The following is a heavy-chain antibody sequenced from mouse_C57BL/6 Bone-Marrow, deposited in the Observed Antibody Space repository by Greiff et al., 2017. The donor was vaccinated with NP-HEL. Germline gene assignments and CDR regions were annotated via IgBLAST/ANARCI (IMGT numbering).Heavy chain of an antibody. CDR2: ISSGSSTI. CDR1: GFTFSDYG. V-gene: IGHV5-17*01. Sequence: EVHLVESGGGLVKPGGSLKLSCAASGFTFSDYGMHWVRQAPEKGLEWVAYISSGSSTIYYADTVKGRFPIYRDNAKNTLFLQMTSLRSEDTAMYYCARRRLGRGYFDYWGQGTTLTVSS. J-gene: IGHJ2*01. CDR3: ARRRLGRGYFDY. D-gene: IGHD4-1*01.